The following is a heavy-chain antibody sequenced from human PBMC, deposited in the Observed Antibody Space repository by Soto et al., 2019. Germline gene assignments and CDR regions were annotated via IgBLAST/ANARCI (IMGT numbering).Heavy chain of an antibody. CDR2: IYSGDNT. CDR1: GFTVTSDY. J-gene: IGHJ4*02. D-gene: IGHD6-19*01. V-gene: IGHV3-66*01. Sequence: PGGSLRLSCAASGFTVTSDYMSWVRQAPGKGLEWVSTIYSGDNTYYADSVKGRFIISRDKSKNTLYLQMNNLRAEDTAVYYCAKDRYSSGLNYFDYWGQGTLVTVSS. CDR3: AKDRYSSGLNYFDY.